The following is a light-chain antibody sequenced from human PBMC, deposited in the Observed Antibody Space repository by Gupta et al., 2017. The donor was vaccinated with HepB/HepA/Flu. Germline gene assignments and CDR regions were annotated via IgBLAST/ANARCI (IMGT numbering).Light chain of an antibody. Sequence: QSALTQPPSASGSPGQSVTISCTGTSSDVGGYNYVSWYQQHPGRAPKLTIYDVSKRPSGVPDRFSGSKSGKTASLTVSGLQAEDEAYYYCSSYAGSNNEVFGTGTKVTVL. CDR2: DVS. V-gene: IGLV2-8*01. CDR1: SSDVGGYNY. CDR3: SSYAGSNNEV. J-gene: IGLJ1*01.